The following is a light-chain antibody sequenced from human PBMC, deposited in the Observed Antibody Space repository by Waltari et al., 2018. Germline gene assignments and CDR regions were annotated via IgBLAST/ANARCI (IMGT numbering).Light chain of an antibody. V-gene: IGKV1-13*02. CDR3: QHFYSYPSG. CDR2: EAS. Sequence: AIQLTQSPSSLSASVGDRVTMTCRASQAISRSVAWFQQKPWKVPKLLIFEASDLEDGVPSRFSGSGGGTRFTLTISSLQPEDFATYYCQHFYSYPSGFGQGTRLEIK. CDR1: QAISRS. J-gene: IGKJ5*01.